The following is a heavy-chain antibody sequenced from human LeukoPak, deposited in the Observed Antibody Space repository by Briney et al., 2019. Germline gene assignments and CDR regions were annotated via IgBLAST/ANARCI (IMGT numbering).Heavy chain of an antibody. V-gene: IGHV1-69*05. CDR3: ALSRGAYCSSTSCYTGSSSSPYYYYYMDV. CDR1: GGTFSSYA. D-gene: IGHD2-2*02. CDR2: IIPIFGTA. Sequence: ASVKVSCKASGGTFSSYAISWVRQASGQGLEWMGGIIPIFGTAIYAQEFQGRVTITTDESTSTAYMELSSLRSEDTAVYYCALSRGAYCSSTSCYTGSSSSPYYYYYMDVWGKGTTVTVSS. J-gene: IGHJ6*03.